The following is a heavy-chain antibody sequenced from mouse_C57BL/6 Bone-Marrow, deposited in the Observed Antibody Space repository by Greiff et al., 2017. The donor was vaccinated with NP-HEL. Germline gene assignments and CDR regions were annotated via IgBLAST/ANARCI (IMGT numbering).Heavy chain of an antibody. CDR2: IDPSDSYT. Sequence: QVQLQQPGAELVRPGTSVKLSCKASGYTFTSYWMHWVKQRPGQGLDWIGVIDPSDSYTNSNQKFKGKATLTVDTSSSTAYMQLSSLTSEDSAVYYCARRMFDYWGQGTTLTVSS. J-gene: IGHJ2*01. CDR1: GYTFTSYW. V-gene: IGHV1-59*01. CDR3: ARRMFDY.